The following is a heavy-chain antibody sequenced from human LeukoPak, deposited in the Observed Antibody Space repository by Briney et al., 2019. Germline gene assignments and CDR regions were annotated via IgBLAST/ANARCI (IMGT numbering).Heavy chain of an antibody. D-gene: IGHD3-22*01. J-gene: IGHJ4*02. CDR2: ISWDGTT. Sequence: GGSLRLSCVASGFTFEDYTMHWVRQAPGKTLERVSLISWDGTTYYTDSVKGRFTISRDNSKNSLYLQMDTLRSEDTAFYYCVKDLSYESSGHVLEYWGQGTLVTVSS. CDR3: VKDLSYESSGHVLEY. CDR1: GFTFEDYT. V-gene: IGHV3-43*01.